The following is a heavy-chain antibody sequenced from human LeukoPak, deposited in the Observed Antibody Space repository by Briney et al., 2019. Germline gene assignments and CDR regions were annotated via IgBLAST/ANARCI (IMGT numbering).Heavy chain of an antibody. CDR1: GGSISGYY. CDR2: IYYTGST. Sequence: KPSETLSLTCTVSGGSISGYYWSWVRQPPGKGLEWIGYIYYTGSTDYNPSLKSRVTISVDTSKNQFSLKLSSVTAADTAVYYCARQQLSQLYYFDNWGQGTLVTVSS. CDR3: ARQQLSQLYYFDN. J-gene: IGHJ4*02. V-gene: IGHV4-59*01. D-gene: IGHD6-13*01.